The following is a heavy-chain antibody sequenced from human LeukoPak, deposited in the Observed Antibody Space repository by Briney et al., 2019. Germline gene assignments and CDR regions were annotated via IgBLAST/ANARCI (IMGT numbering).Heavy chain of an antibody. V-gene: IGHV4-61*02. CDR2: IYTSGST. CDR3: ARAMCTNGVCGYYYMDV. D-gene: IGHD2-8*01. CDR1: GGSISSGSYS. Sequence: PSETLSLTCTVSGGSISSGSYSWSWIRQPAGKGLEWIGRIYTSGSTNYNPSLKSRVTISVDTSKNQFSLKLSSVTAADTAVYYCARAMCTNGVCGYYYMDVWGKGTTVTVSS. J-gene: IGHJ6*03.